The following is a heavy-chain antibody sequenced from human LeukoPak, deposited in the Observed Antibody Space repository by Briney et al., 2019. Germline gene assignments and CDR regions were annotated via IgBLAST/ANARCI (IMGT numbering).Heavy chain of an antibody. V-gene: IGHV3-30*18. CDR1: GFSFGSYG. Sequence: EGSLRLSRAASGFSFGSYGMHWVRQAPGKGLEWVAVISNDGSITKYGDSVRGRFTISRDNSKNTLYVQMNSLRAEDTAVYYCAKGGLWGKFDYWGQGTLVTVSS. J-gene: IGHJ4*02. D-gene: IGHD3-16*01. CDR3: AKGGLWGKFDY. CDR2: ISNDGSIT.